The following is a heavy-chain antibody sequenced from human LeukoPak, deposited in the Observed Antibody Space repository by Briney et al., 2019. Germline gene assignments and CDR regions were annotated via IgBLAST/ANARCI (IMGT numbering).Heavy chain of an antibody. CDR1: GFSFSYYA. CDR3: ARSTGDCSGGTCYSDFDC. D-gene: IGHD2-15*01. Sequence: GGSLRLSCAASGFSFSYYAMHWVRQAPGKGLEWVAVISNNGTNKNYADSVKGRFTISRDSPKNTLYLQMNSLRAEDTAVYYCARSTGDCSGGTCYSDFDCWGQGTLATVSS. J-gene: IGHJ4*02. CDR2: ISNNGTNK. V-gene: IGHV3-30*01.